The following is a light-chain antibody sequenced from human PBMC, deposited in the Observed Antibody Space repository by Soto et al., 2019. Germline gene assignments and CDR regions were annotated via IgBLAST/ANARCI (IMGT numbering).Light chain of an antibody. Sequence: EIVLTQSPGTLSLSPVERATLSCRASQSVADNYLAWYQQKPGQAPRLLIYAASRRATGIPDTFSGSGSGTDFTLTITRLEPEDFALYYCQQYGHSPRTFGQGTRVEIK. J-gene: IGKJ1*01. CDR3: QQYGHSPRT. CDR1: QSVADNY. CDR2: AAS. V-gene: IGKV3-20*01.